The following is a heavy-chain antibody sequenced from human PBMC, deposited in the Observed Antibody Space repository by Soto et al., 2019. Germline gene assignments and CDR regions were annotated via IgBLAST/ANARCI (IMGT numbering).Heavy chain of an antibody. CDR3: ASVGYGYSSSWYYYYYGMDV. J-gene: IGHJ6*02. V-gene: IGHV4-34*01. CDR2: INHSGST. Sequence: SETLSLTCAVYGGSFSGYYWSWIRQPPGKGLEWIGEINHSGSTNYNPSLKSRVTISVDTSKNQFSLELSSVTAADTAVYYCASVGYGYSSSWYYYYYGMDVWGQGTTVTRLL. CDR1: GGSFSGYY. D-gene: IGHD6-13*01.